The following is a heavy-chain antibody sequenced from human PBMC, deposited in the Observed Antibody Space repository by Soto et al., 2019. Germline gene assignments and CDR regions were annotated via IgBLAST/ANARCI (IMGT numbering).Heavy chain of an antibody. CDR3: TRSAISPYGGLIGPFDY. Sequence: QVQLAQSGAEERKPGASVKVSCEATGYTFTAYTMHWVRQAPGQRLEWMGWINPANGNTKYSQKFQGRLTITSDTSAYTVYMELNSLTSEDTAVYYCTRSAISPYGGLIGPFDYWGQGNLVTVSS. CDR1: GYTFTAYT. V-gene: IGHV1-3*05. J-gene: IGHJ4*02. CDR2: INPANGNT. D-gene: IGHD3-16*02.